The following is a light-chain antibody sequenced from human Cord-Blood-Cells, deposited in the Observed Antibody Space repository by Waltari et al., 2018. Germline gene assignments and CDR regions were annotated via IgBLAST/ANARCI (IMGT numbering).Light chain of an antibody. CDR3: AAWDDSLNGRV. CDR1: SSNIGSNT. Sequence: QSVLTQPPSASGTPGQRVTISCSGSSSNIGSNTVNWYQQLPGTAPKLLIYSNSQRPPGVPDRCFGSKSGTSASLAISGLQSEDEADYYCAAWDDSLNGRVFGGGTKLTVL. J-gene: IGLJ3*02. V-gene: IGLV1-44*01. CDR2: SNS.